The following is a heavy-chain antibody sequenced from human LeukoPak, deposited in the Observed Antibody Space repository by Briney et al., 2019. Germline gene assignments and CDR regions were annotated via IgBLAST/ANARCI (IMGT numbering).Heavy chain of an antibody. CDR2: IYTSGST. Sequence: SETLSLTCTVSGGSISSYYWSWIRQPAGKGLEWIGRIYTSGSTNYNPSLKSRVTMSVDTSKNQFSLKLSSVTAADTAVYYCARDRYYYDSSGYRFDYWGQGTLVTVSS. J-gene: IGHJ4*02. CDR1: GGSISSYY. CDR3: ARDRYYYDSSGYRFDY. D-gene: IGHD3-22*01. V-gene: IGHV4-4*07.